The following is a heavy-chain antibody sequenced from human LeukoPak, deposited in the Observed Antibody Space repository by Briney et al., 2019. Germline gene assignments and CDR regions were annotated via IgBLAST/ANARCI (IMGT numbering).Heavy chain of an antibody. D-gene: IGHD5-12*01. CDR3: ARGPHSGYDYGYYYYYMDV. V-gene: IGHV1-8*01. J-gene: IGHJ6*03. CDR1: GYTFTSYD. Sequence: ASVKVSCKASGYTFTSYDINWVRQATGQGLEWMGWMNPNSGNTGYAQKFQGRVTMTRNTSISTAYMELSSLRSEDTAVYYCARGPHSGYDYGYYYYYMDVWGKGTTATVSS. CDR2: MNPNSGNT.